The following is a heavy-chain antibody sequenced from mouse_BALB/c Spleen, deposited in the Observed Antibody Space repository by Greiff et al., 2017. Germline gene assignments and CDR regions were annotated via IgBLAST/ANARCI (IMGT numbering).Heavy chain of an antibody. CDR3: ARVITQVYYAMDY. CDR1: GFSLTSYG. CDR2: IWSGGST. Sequence: QVQLQQSGPGLVQPSQSLSITCTVSGFSLTSYGVHWVRQSPGKGLEWLGVIWSGGSTDYNAAFISRLSISKDNSKSQVFFKMNSLQANDTAIYYCARVITQVYYAMDYWGQGTSVTVSS. J-gene: IGHJ4*01. V-gene: IGHV2-2*02. D-gene: IGHD2-4*01.